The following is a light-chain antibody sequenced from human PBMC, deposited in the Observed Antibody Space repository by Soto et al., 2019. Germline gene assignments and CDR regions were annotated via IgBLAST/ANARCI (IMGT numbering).Light chain of an antibody. CDR1: QSVSSY. CDR2: DAS. J-gene: IGKJ1*01. Sequence: EIVLTQSPATLSLSPGERATLSCRASQSVSSYLAWYQQKPGQAPRLLIYDASNRATGIPARFSGSGSGTDFTFTIGSLEPEDFAVYYCQQRSNWPTFGQGTKV. CDR3: QQRSNWPT. V-gene: IGKV3-11*01.